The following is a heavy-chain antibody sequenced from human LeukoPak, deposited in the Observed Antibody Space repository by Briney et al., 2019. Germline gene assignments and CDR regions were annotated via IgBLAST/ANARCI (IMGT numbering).Heavy chain of an antibody. CDR3: ARVLDYYGSGIYSFDY. Sequence: SETLSLTCTVSGGSISSSSYYWGWIRQPPGKGLEWIGGTYHSGSAYYNPSLKSRVTISVDTSKNQFSLKLSSVTAADTAVYYCARVLDYYGSGIYSFDYWGQGTLVTVSS. J-gene: IGHJ4*02. D-gene: IGHD3-10*01. CDR1: GGSISSSSYY. V-gene: IGHV4-39*07. CDR2: TYHSGSA.